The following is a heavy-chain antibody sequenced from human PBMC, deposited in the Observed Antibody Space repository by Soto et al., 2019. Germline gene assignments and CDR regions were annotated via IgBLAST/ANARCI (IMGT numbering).Heavy chain of an antibody. D-gene: IGHD6-19*01. J-gene: IGHJ5*02. CDR3: ASWGPTIRVSSSGWKFAWFDP. CDR2: IIPIFGTA. V-gene: IGHV1-69*01. Sequence: QVQLVQSGAEVKKPGSSVKVSCKVSGGTFSSYAISWVRQAPGQGLEWMGGIIPIFGTANYAQKFQGRVTITADESTSTAYMELSSLRSEDTAVYYCASWGPTIRVSSSGWKFAWFDPWGQGTLVTVSS. CDR1: GGTFSSYA.